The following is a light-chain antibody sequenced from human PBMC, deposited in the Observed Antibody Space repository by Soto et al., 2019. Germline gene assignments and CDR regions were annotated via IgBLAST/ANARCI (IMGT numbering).Light chain of an antibody. J-gene: IGLJ3*02. CDR3: HSYDSSLSGWV. CDR1: SSNIGAGYD. V-gene: IGLV1-40*01. Sequence: QSVLTQPPSVSGAPGQRVTISCTGSSSNIGAGYDVHWYQQLPGTAPKLLIYGNSNRPSGVPDRFSGSKSGTSASLAITGLQAEDEADYYFHSYDSSLSGWVFGGGTNLTVL. CDR2: GNS.